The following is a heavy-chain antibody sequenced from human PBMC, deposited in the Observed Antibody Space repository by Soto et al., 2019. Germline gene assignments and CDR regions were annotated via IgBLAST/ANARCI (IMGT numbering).Heavy chain of an antibody. CDR3: ARSDGRY. CDR2: IHYSGST. Sequence: SETLSLTCTVSGGSISSHYWSWIRQPPGKGLEWIGYIHYSGSTKYNPSLKSRVTISVDTSKNQFSLKLSSVTAADTAVYYCARSDGRYWGQGTLVTVSS. V-gene: IGHV4-59*11. CDR1: GGSISSHY. J-gene: IGHJ4*02.